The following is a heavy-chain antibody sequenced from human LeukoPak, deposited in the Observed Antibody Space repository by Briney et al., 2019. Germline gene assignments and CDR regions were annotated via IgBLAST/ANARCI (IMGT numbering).Heavy chain of an antibody. V-gene: IGHV3-23*01. CDR2: ISKSGDNS. Sequence: PGGSLRLSCAASGFTFSNFAISWVRQAPGKGLEWVSAISKSGDNSYYADSVKGRFTISRDNSKNTIYLQMNSLRVEDTAVYYCAKLSGWTGWFFDYWGQGTVVTVSS. CDR1: GFTFSNFA. D-gene: IGHD6-19*01. CDR3: AKLSGWTGWFFDY. J-gene: IGHJ4*02.